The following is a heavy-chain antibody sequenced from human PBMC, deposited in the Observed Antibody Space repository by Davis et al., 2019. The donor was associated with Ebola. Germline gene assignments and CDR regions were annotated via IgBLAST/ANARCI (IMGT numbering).Heavy chain of an antibody. D-gene: IGHD6-19*01. CDR2: IYYSGST. V-gene: IGHV4-61*01. Sequence: PSETLSLTCTVSGGSVSSGSYYWSWIRQPPGKGLEWIGYIYYSGSTNYNPSLKSRVTISVDTSKNQFSLKLSSVTAADTAVYYCARGAVAGRLIDYWGQGTLVTVSS. CDR3: ARGAVAGRLIDY. J-gene: IGHJ4*02. CDR1: GGSVSSGSYY.